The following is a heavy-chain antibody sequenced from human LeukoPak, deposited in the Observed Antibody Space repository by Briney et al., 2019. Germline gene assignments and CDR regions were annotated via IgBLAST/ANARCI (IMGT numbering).Heavy chain of an antibody. CDR2: ISSSGSVI. D-gene: IGHD5-18*01. CDR3: ARARGYSYGYSDY. V-gene: IGHV3-48*01. J-gene: IGHJ4*02. CDR1: GFTFSSYS. Sequence: GGSPRLSCAASGFTFSSYSMNWVRQAPGRGLEWVSYISSSGSVIDYADSVKGRFTISRDNAKNSLYLQMNSLRVEDTAVYYCARARGYSYGYSDYWGQGTLVTVSS.